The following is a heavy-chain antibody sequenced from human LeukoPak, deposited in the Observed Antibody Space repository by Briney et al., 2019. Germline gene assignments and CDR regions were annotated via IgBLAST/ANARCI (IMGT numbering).Heavy chain of an antibody. CDR1: GVSLSTTGVG. J-gene: IGHJ4*02. CDR3: AHMGHALKLNY. V-gene: IGHV2-5*02. CDR2: TYWDDSN. Sequence: SGLTLVKPTQTLTLTCTFSGVSLSTTGVGVGWIRQPPGKALEWLALTYWDDSNLYNPSMKSRVTITKDTSKNQVVLTVTNMAPADTATYYCAHMGHALKLNYWGQGTLVTVSS.